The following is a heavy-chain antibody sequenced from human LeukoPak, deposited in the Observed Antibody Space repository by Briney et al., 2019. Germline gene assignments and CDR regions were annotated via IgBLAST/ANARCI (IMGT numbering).Heavy chain of an antibody. D-gene: IGHD2-8*01. CDR2: ISSSTTYI. CDR1: GFTFSSYS. J-gene: IGHJ4*02. Sequence: GGSLRLSCAASGFTFSSYSMNWVRQAPGKGLEWVSSISSSTTYIYYADSVKGRFTISRDNAKNSLYLQMNSLRAEDTAVYYCARDHADRPTSDYWGQGTLVTVSS. CDR3: ARDHADRPTSDY. V-gene: IGHV3-21*06.